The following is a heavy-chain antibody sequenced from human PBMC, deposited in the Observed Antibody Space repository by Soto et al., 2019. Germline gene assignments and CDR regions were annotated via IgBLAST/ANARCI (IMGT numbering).Heavy chain of an antibody. D-gene: IGHD4-4*01. CDR3: EEDHRADYSKVNYYYYGMDV. Sequence: GASVKVSCKASGFTFTSSAVQWVRQARGQRLEWIGWIVVGSGNTNYAQKFQERVTITRDMSTSTAYMELSSLRSEDTAVYYWEEDHRADYSKVNYYYYGMDVWGQGTTVTVSS. V-gene: IGHV1-58*01. CDR2: IVVGSGNT. J-gene: IGHJ6*02. CDR1: GFTFTSSA.